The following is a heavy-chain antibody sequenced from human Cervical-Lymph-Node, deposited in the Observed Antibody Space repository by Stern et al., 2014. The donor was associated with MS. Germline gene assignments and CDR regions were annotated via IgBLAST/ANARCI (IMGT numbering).Heavy chain of an antibody. Sequence: QVQLQESGPGLVKPSETLSLTCAVSGDSISSYTHYWAWIRQPPGKGLEWIGSVYYSGATYYNPSLKTPVTIPVDTSKNHFPRGLTSVTAADTAVYYCAKHACTGAACPFDLWGQGTLVTVSS. CDR1: GDSISSYTHY. CDR2: VYYSGAT. J-gene: IGHJ4*02. V-gene: IGHV4-39*01. CDR3: AKHACTGAACPFDL. D-gene: IGHD2-8*02.